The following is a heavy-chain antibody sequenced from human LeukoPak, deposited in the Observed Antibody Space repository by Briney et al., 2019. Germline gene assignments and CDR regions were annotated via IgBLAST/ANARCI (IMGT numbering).Heavy chain of an antibody. CDR3: ARDPHYYGSGTPGYFDY. CDR2: ISSTSSYI. D-gene: IGHD3-10*01. V-gene: IGHV3-21*06. CDR1: GFTFSSYS. J-gene: IGHJ4*02. Sequence: TTGGSLRLSCAASGFTFSSYSMNWVRQAPGKGLEWVSSISSTSSYIYYADSVKGRFTISGDNAKNSLYLQMNSLRAEDTAVYYCARDPHYYGSGTPGYFDYWGQGTLVTVSS.